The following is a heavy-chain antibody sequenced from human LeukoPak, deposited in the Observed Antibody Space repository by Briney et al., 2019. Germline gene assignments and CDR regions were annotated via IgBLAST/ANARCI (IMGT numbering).Heavy chain of an antibody. CDR2: IYTSGST. Sequence: SETLSLTCTVSGGSISSYYWSWIRQPAGKGLEWIGRIYTSGSTNYNPSLKSRVTMSVDTSKNQFSLKLSSVTAADTAVYYCARGAYCNSISCLGGHPGHFYYMDVWGKGTTVTVSS. D-gene: IGHD2/OR15-2a*01. V-gene: IGHV4-4*07. J-gene: IGHJ6*03. CDR1: GGSISSYY. CDR3: ARGAYCNSISCLGGHPGHFYYMDV.